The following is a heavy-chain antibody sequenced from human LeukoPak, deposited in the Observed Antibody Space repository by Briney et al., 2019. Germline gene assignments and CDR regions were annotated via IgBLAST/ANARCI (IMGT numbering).Heavy chain of an antibody. CDR3: ARGPSHNRRITMVRGVIIGWFDP. D-gene: IGHD3-10*01. V-gene: IGHV4-61*01. CDR2: IYYSGST. CDR1: GCSVSSGSYY. J-gene: IGHJ5*02. Sequence: ASETLSLTCTVPGCSVSSGSYYWSWIRQPPGKGLEWIGYIYYSGSTNYNPSLTSPLTISINPSKNQFSLKLSSVTTADTAVYYCARGPSHNRRITMVRGVIIGWFDPWGQGTLVTVSS.